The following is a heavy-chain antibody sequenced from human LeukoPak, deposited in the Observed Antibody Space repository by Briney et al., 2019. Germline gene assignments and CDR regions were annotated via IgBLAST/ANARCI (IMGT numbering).Heavy chain of an antibody. CDR3: ARATWTHFDY. Sequence: PSETLSLTCAVSVGTIGSSHWWYRVRQPPGKGLEWIGDIFHSGSTNYNPSLKSRVAISVDKSKNQFSLKLSSVPAADTAVYYRARATWTHFDYWGQGTLVTVYS. CDR1: VGTIGSSHW. CDR2: IFHSGST. J-gene: IGHJ4*02. V-gene: IGHV4-4*02. D-gene: IGHD3/OR15-3a*01.